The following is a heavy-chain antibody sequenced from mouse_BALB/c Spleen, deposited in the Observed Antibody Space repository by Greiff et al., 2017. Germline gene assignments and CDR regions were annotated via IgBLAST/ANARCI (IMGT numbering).Heavy chain of an antibody. J-gene: IGHJ2*01. Sequence: EVKLVESGGGLVQPGGSMKLSCVASGFTFSNYWMNWVRQSPEKGLEWVAEIRLKSNNYATHYAESVKGRFTISRDDSKSSVYLQMNNLRAEDTGIYYCTREDYWGQGTTLTVSS. V-gene: IGHV6-6*02. CDR2: IRLKSNNYAT. CDR1: GFTFSNYW. CDR3: TREDY.